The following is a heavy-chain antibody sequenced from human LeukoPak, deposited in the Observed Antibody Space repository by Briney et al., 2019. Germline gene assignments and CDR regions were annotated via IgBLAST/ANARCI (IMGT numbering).Heavy chain of an antibody. CDR2: MNPNSGNT. Sequence: SVKVSCKASGYTFTSYDINWVRQATGQGLEWMGWMNPNSGNTGYAQKFQGRVTMTRNTSISTAYMELSSLRSEDTAVYYCARAHSLLWFRGRMYYFDYWGQGTLVTVSS. V-gene: IGHV1-8*01. CDR1: GYTFTSYD. J-gene: IGHJ4*02. D-gene: IGHD3-10*01. CDR3: ARAHSLLWFRGRMYYFDY.